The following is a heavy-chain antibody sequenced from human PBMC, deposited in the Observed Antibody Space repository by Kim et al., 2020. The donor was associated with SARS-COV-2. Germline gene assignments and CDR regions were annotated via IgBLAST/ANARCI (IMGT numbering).Heavy chain of an antibody. D-gene: IGHD6-13*01. V-gene: IGHV4-34*01. CDR3: SRGHRHPAAASGAEYFQH. Sequence: SETLSLTCAVYGGSFSGYYWSWIRQPPGKGLEWIGEINHSGSTNYNPSLKSRVTISVDTSKNQFSLTLSAVTAADAAVYYCSRGHRHPAAASGAEYFQHWGQGTLLTVSS. J-gene: IGHJ1*01. CDR2: INHSGST. CDR1: GGSFSGYY.